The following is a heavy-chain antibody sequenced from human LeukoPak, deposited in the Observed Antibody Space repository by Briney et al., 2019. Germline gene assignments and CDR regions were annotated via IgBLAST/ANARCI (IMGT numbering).Heavy chain of an antibody. CDR2: INPNSGGT. Sequence: ASVKVSCKASGYTFTGYYMHWVRQAPGQGLEWMGWINPNSGGTNYAQKFQGRVTMTRDTSISTAYMELSRLRSDDTAVYYCASRYCSSTSCRINWFDPWGQGTLVTASS. V-gene: IGHV1-2*02. CDR1: GYTFTGYY. J-gene: IGHJ5*02. CDR3: ASRYCSSTSCRINWFDP. D-gene: IGHD2-2*01.